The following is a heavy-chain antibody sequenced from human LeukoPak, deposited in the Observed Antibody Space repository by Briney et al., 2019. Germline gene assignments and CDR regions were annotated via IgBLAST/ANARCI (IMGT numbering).Heavy chain of an antibody. CDR1: GGSFSGYY. D-gene: IGHD3-10*01. J-gene: IGHJ4*02. V-gene: IGHV4-34*01. Sequence: SETLSLTCAVYGGSFSGYYWSWIRQPPGKGLEWIGEINHSGSTNYNPSLKSRAPISVDPSKNQFSLKLSSVTAADTAVYYCARADYELLWFGELLFVLDYWGQGTLVTVSS. CDR2: INHSGST. CDR3: ARADYELLWFGELLFVLDY.